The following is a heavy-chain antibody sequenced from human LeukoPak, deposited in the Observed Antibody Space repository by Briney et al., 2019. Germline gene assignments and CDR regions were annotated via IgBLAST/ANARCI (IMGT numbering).Heavy chain of an antibody. CDR3: ARLERLHALLGY. J-gene: IGHJ4*02. V-gene: IGHV4-34*01. Sequence: SETLSLTCAVYGGSFSGYYWSWIRQPPGKGLEWIGSIYYSGSTYYNPSLKSRVTISVDASKNQFSLKLSSVTAADTAVYYCARLERLHALLGYWGQGTLVTVSS. D-gene: IGHD5-24*01. CDR1: GGSFSGYY. CDR2: IYYSGST.